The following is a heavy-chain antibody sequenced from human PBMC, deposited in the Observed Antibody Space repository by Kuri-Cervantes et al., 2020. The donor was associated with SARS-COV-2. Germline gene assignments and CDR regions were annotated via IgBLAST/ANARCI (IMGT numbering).Heavy chain of an antibody. CDR3: ARDLGDGYNYYYYYGMDV. V-gene: IGHV1-69*10. CDR2: IIPILGIA. D-gene: IGHD5-24*01. Sequence: SVKVSCKASGGTFSSYAISWVRQAPGQGLEWMGGIIPILGIANYAQKFQGRVTITADKSTSIAYMELSSLRSEDTAVYYCARDLGDGYNYYYYYGMDVWGQGTTVTV. J-gene: IGHJ6*02. CDR1: GGTFSSYA.